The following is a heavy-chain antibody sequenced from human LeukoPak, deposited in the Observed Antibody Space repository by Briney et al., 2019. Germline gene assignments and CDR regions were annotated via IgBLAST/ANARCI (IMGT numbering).Heavy chain of an antibody. CDR3: ARGLDCSSTSCYDSYYYYYMDV. D-gene: IGHD2-2*01. Sequence: GASVKVSCKASGYTFTSYDINWVRQATGQGLEWMGWMNPNSGNTGYAQKFQGRVTITRNTSISTAYMELSSLRSEDTAVYYCARGLDCSSTSCYDSYYYYYMDVWGKGTTVTVSS. V-gene: IGHV1-8*03. CDR1: GYTFTSYD. J-gene: IGHJ6*03. CDR2: MNPNSGNT.